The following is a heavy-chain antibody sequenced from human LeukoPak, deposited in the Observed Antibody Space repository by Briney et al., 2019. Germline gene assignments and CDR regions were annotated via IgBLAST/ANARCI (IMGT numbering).Heavy chain of an antibody. J-gene: IGHJ5*02. CDR3: AREGRYYYDSSGYPAGVWFDP. CDR1: GDSISSYS. CDR2: IYYSGST. V-gene: IGHV4-59*01. D-gene: IGHD3-22*01. Sequence: PSETLSLTCTVSGDSISSYSWSWVRQPPGRGLEWIGYIYYSGSTTYNPSLKSRVTISVDTSKNQFSLKLSSVTAADTAVYYCAREGRYYYDSSGYPAGVWFDPWGQGTLVTVSS.